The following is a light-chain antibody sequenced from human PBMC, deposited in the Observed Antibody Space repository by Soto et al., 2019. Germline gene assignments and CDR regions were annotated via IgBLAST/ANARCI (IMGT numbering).Light chain of an antibody. J-gene: IGKJ5*01. CDR3: QQRRYWPIT. V-gene: IGKV3-11*01. CDR1: ESVLTY. CDR2: DAS. Sequence: EIVLTQSPATLSLSPGESATLSCRASESVLTYLAWYQQKPGQAPRLLIYDASNRATGIPARFSGSGSGTDFTLTISSLETEDFAIYYCQQRRYWPITFGQGTRLEIK.